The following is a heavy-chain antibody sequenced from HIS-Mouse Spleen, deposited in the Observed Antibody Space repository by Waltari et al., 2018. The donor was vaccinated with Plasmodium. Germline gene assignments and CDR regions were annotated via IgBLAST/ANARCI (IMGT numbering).Heavy chain of an antibody. Sequence: EVQLLESGGGLLQPGGSLRLSCAASGFTFSSYAMSWVRQAPGKGLEWVSAISGSGGSTYYADSVKGRFTISRDNSKNTLYLQMNSLRAEDTAVYYCAKTIKYYDILTGYPFDYWGQGTLVTVSS. D-gene: IGHD3-9*01. J-gene: IGHJ4*02. CDR2: ISGSGGST. CDR1: GFTFSSYA. CDR3: AKTIKYYDILTGYPFDY. V-gene: IGHV3-23*01.